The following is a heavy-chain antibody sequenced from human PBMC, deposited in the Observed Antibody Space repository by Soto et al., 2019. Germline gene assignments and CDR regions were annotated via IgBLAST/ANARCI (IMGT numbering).Heavy chain of an antibody. CDR2: SSDYKANT. V-gene: IGHV1-18*01. J-gene: IGHJ5*02. D-gene: IGHD2-2*01. Sequence: QVQLVQSGAEVKKPGSSVKVSCKASGYNFNSYTISWGRQAPGQGLEWMGRSSDYKANTNYAQKLQGRVTMTTDTSTSTAYMELRSLRSADTAVYHCAILVRALVPWFDPWGQGTLVTVSS. CDR3: AILVRALVPWFDP. CDR1: GYNFNSYT.